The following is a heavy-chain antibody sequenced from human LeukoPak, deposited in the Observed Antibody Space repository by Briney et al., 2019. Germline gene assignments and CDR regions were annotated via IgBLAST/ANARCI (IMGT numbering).Heavy chain of an antibody. V-gene: IGHV4-39*07. J-gene: IGHJ4*02. D-gene: IGHD6-13*01. Sequence: SETLSLTCTVSGGSISSSSYYWGWIRQPPGKGLEWIGSIYYSGSTYYNPSLKSRVTISVDTSKNQFSLKLSFVTAADTAVYYCARWVAAAGYFDYWGQGTLVTVSS. CDR1: GGSISSSSYY. CDR2: IYYSGST. CDR3: ARWVAAAGYFDY.